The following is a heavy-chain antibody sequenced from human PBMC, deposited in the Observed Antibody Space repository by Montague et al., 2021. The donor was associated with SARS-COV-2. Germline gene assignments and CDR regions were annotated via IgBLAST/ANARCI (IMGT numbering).Heavy chain of an antibody. CDR1: GFNFTCSG. CDR2: IRTGGSIQ. CDR3: AGEASRCSDCYYYWDIDL. V-gene: IGHV3-48*03. J-gene: IGHJ2*01. Sequence: SLRLSCAASGFNFTCSGINWVRQAPGKGLEWVAYIRTGGSIQYYVDSVKGRFTISRDNAKKTLYLQMNSLRAEDTAVYFCAGEASRCSDCYYYWDIDLWGRGTMVTVSS. D-gene: IGHD3-22*01.